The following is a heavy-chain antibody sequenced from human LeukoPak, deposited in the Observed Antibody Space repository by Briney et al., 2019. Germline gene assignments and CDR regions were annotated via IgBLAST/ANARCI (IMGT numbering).Heavy chain of an antibody. CDR2: IRTKANSYAT. CDR3: TTTYYYDSSGYTLDY. Sequence: GGSLKLSCTASGFTFSGSAMHWVRQASGKGLEWVGRIRTKANSYATTYAASVKGRFTISRDESKSTAYLQMNSLKTEDTAVYYCTTTYYYDSSGYTLDYWGPGTLVTVSS. CDR1: GFTFSGSA. V-gene: IGHV3-73*01. D-gene: IGHD3-22*01. J-gene: IGHJ4*02.